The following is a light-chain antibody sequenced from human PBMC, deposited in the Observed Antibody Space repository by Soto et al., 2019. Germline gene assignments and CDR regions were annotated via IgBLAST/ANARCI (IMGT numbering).Light chain of an antibody. CDR1: QSISSY. Sequence: IHMAQSPTSLSPSLANRVTITCRARQSISSYLNWYQQKPGKAPKLLIYAASSLQSGGPSRFSGSGSGTDFTLTISSLRSEDFAVYYCQQYNNGPPGTFGQGTRLEIK. CDR2: AAS. V-gene: IGKV1-39*01. J-gene: IGKJ5*01. CDR3: QQYNNGPPGT.